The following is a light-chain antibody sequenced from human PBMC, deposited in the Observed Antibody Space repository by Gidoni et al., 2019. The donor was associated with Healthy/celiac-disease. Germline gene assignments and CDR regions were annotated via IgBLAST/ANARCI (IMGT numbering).Light chain of an antibody. CDR1: KVGEKY. CDR3: QAWDSSPV. CDR2: QDS. J-gene: IGLJ2*01. V-gene: IGLV3-1*01. Sequence: SYDLTQPPSVSVSPGQTASLTCSGDKVGEKYACWYQQKPGQSPVLVIYQDSKRPSGIPERFSGSNSGNTATLTISGTQAMDEADYYCQAWDSSPVFGGGTKLTVL.